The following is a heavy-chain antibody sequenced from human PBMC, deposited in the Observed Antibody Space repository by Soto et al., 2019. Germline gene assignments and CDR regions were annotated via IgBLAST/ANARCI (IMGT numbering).Heavy chain of an antibody. V-gene: IGHV3-23*01. J-gene: IGHJ4*02. CDR3: AKGPALVGATIPIDY. D-gene: IGHD1-26*01. CDR1: GFTFSSYA. Sequence: GGSLRLSCAASGFTFSSYAMSWVRQAPGKGLEWVSAIRGSGGSTYYADSVKGRFTISRDNPKNTLYLQMNSLRAEDTAVYYCAKGPALVGATIPIDYWGQGTLVTVSS. CDR2: IRGSGGST.